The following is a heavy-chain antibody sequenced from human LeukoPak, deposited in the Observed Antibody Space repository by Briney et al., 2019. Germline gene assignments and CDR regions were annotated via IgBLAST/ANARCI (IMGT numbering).Heavy chain of an antibody. CDR1: GFTFCSYS. J-gene: IGHJ4*02. CDR3: AREMGYYDSSGYY. Sequence: GGSLRLSCAASGFTFCSYSMNWVREAPGKGLEWVSYISSSSSTIYYADSVKGRFTISRDNAKNSLYLQMNSLRAEDTAVYYCAREMGYYDSSGYYWGQGTLVTVSS. D-gene: IGHD3-22*01. V-gene: IGHV3-48*01. CDR2: ISSSSSTI.